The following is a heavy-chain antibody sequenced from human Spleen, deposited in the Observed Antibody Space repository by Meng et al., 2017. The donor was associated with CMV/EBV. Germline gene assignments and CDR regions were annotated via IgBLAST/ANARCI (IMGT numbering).Heavy chain of an antibody. J-gene: IGHJ4*02. Sequence: VYGGSFTAYYWNWIRQLPGKGLQWIGEINHSGSTNNNPSLKSRVTISVDTSKNQFSLRVSSVTAADTAVYYCARGRGLTTTHYFDYWGQGTLVTVSS. CDR3: ARGRGLTTTHYFDY. V-gene: IGHV4-34*01. CDR2: INHSGST. CDR1: GGSFTAYY. D-gene: IGHD1-1*01.